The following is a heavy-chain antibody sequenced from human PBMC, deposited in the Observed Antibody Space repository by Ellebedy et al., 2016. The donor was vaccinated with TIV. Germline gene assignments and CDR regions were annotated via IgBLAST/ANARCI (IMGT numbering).Heavy chain of an antibody. J-gene: IGHJ6*02. V-gene: IGHV3-23*01. CDR3: ARGFRFGMDV. CDR1: GFTFSSYA. D-gene: IGHD3-10*01. Sequence: PGGSLRLSCVASGFTFSSYAMCWVRQAPGKGLEWVSTISDSGGNTYFPDSVKGRFTISRDNSTNTLYLQMNSLRAEDQAVYYCARGFRFGMDVWGQGTTVTVSS. CDR2: ISDSGGNT.